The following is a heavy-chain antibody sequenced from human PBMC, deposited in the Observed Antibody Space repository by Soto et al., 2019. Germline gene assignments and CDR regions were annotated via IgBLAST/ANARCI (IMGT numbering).Heavy chain of an antibody. CDR3: VRHWVGSSDDDTSYPFDL. Sequence: PSETLSLTCTVSGGSISNYDWSWIRQPPGERLEWVGYIYNSETTNYNPSLESRVTVSVDTSKNQFSLKLRSVTAADTAVYYCVRHWVGSSDDDTSYPFDLWGQGTMVT. D-gene: IGHD6-19*01. CDR1: GGSISNYD. CDR2: IYNSETT. J-gene: IGHJ3*01. V-gene: IGHV4-59*08.